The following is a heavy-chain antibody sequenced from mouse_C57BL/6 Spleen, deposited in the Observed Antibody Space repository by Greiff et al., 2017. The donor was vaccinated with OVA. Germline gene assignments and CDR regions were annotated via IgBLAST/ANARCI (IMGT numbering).Heavy chain of an antibody. CDR1: GFSFNTYA. CDR3: VRHGLGQAMDY. J-gene: IGHJ4*01. CDR2: IRSKSNNYAT. V-gene: IGHV10-1*01. D-gene: IGHD4-1*01. Sequence: EVQLVESGGGLVQPKGSLKLSCAASGFSFNTYAMNWVRQAPGKGLEWVARIRSKSNNYATYYADSVKDRFTISRDDSESMLYLQMNNLKTEDTAMYYCVRHGLGQAMDYWGQGTSVTVSS.